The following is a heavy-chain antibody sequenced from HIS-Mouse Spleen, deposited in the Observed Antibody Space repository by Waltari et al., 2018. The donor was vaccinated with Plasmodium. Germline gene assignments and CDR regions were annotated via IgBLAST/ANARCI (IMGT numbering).Heavy chain of an antibody. CDR3: ASSWYWYFDL. Sequence: EVQLVESGGGLVQPGGSLGLSCAASGFAYSSCWMTWVRQAPGKGLDWLANIKQDGSEKYYVDSVKGRFTISRDNAKNSLYLQMNSLRAEDTAVYYCASSWYWYFDLWGQGTMVTVSS. J-gene: IGHJ3*01. CDR1: GFAYSSCW. CDR2: IKQDGSEK. V-gene: IGHV3-7*01. D-gene: IGHD6-13*01.